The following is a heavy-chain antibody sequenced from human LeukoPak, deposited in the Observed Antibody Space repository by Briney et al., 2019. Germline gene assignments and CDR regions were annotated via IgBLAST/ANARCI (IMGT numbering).Heavy chain of an antibody. Sequence: GSSVKVSCKASGGTFYTYGLSWVRQAPGQGLEWMGRIKPILGRPSYAQKFQGRITITADTSTDTAYMDLSSLTSEDTAVYYCARVTMVRGLRYFDYWGQGTLVTVSS. V-gene: IGHV1-69*04. D-gene: IGHD3-10*01. CDR3: ARVTMVRGLRYFDY. J-gene: IGHJ4*02. CDR1: GGTFYTYG. CDR2: IKPILGRP.